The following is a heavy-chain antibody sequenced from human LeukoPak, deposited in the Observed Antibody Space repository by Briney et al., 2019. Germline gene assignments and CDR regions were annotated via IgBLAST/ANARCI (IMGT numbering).Heavy chain of an antibody. CDR3: ARESTPHYYYYYMDV. Sequence: SETLSLTCAVYGGSFSGYYWSWIRQPPGKGLEWIGEINHSGSTNYNPSLKSRVTISVDTSKNQFSLKLSSVTAADTAVYYCARESTPHYYYYYMDVWGKGTTVTVSS. CDR2: INHSGST. J-gene: IGHJ6*03. CDR1: GGSFSGYY. V-gene: IGHV4-34*01. D-gene: IGHD2-15*01.